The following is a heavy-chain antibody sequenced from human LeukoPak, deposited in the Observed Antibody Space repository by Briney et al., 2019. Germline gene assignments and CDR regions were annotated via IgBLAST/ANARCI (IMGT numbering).Heavy chain of an antibody. Sequence: GGSLRLSCAASGFTFSDYYMSWIRQAPGKGLEWVSYISNSDSTIYYADSVKGRFTISRDNAKNSLYLQMNSLRAEDTAVYYCARCLWSEYDYWFDPWGQGTLVTVSS. J-gene: IGHJ5*02. CDR2: ISNSDSTI. CDR1: GFTFSDYY. CDR3: ARCLWSEYDYWFDP. D-gene: IGHD3-3*01. V-gene: IGHV3-11*04.